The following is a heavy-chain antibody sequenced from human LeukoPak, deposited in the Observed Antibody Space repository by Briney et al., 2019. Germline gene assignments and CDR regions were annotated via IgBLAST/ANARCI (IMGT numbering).Heavy chain of an antibody. CDR3: AKDGGLWVSAHWGDS. CDR1: GFTFSSYA. Sequence: PGGSLRLSCAASGFTFSSYAMSWVRQAPGKGLEWISAIGGSGGGTYYADSVRGRFTISRDNSKNTLYLQMNSLRAEDTAVYYCAKDGGLWVSAHWGDSWGRGTLVTVSS. CDR2: IGGSGGGT. J-gene: IGHJ4*02. V-gene: IGHV3-23*01. D-gene: IGHD7-27*01.